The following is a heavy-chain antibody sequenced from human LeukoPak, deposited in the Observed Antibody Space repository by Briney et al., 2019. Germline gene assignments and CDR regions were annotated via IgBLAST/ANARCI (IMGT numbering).Heavy chain of an antibody. CDR2: IYYSGST. J-gene: IGHJ5*02. Sequence: SETLCLTCTASGGSITTTNYYWGWIRQSPGKGLEWIGSIYYSGSTYYNPSLKSRVTISVDTSKNHSSLRLSSVTAADTAVYYCARDFWSDHSWFDPWGQGTLVTVSS. D-gene: IGHD3-3*01. V-gene: IGHV4-39*07. CDR3: ARDFWSDHSWFDP. CDR1: GGSITTTNYY.